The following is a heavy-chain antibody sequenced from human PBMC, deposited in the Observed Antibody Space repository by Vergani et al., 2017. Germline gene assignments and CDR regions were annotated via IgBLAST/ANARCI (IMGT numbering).Heavy chain of an antibody. Sequence: EVQLVESGGGLVQPGRSLRLSCAASGFTFDDYAMHWVRQAPGKGLEWVSGISWNSGSIGYADSVKGRFTISRDNAKNSLYLQMNSLRAEDTAVYYCARMNYYDSSGYYWGQGTLVTVSS. D-gene: IGHD3-22*01. CDR2: ISWNSGSI. CDR1: GFTFDDYA. CDR3: ARMNYYDSSGYY. V-gene: IGHV3-9*01. J-gene: IGHJ4*02.